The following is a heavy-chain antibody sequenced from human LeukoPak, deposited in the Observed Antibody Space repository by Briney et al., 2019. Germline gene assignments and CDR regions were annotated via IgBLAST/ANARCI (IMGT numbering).Heavy chain of an antibody. CDR1: GFTFSGSA. CDR2: IRSKANSYAT. J-gene: IGHJ4*02. D-gene: IGHD1-26*01. CDR3: TIAYSGSYLLGY. Sequence: LGGSLKLSCAASGFTFSGSAMHWVRQASGKGLEWVGRIRSKANSYATAYAASVKGRFTISRDDSKNTAYLQMNSLKTEDTAVYYCTIAYSGSYLLGYWGQGTLVTVSS. V-gene: IGHV3-73*01.